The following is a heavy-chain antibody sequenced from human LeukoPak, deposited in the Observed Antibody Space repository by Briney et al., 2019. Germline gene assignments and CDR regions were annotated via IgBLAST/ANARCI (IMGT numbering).Heavy chain of an antibody. V-gene: IGHV1-2*02. CDR1: GYTFTGYY. J-gene: IGHJ5*02. CDR3: ARSPGFLEWLPTTNWFDP. CDR2: INPNSGGT. D-gene: IGHD3-3*01. Sequence: GASVEVSCKASGYTFTGYYMHWVRQAPGQGLEWMGWINPNSGGTNYAQKFQGRVTMTRDTSISTAYMELSRLRSDDTAVYYCARSPGFLEWLPTTNWFDPWGQGTLVTVSS.